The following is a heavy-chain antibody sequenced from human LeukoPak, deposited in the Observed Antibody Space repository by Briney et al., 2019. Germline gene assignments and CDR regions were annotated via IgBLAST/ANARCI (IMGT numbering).Heavy chain of an antibody. J-gene: IGHJ4*02. D-gene: IGHD2-15*01. CDR3: ARHSTIGYCSGGSCYGGKYFDY. V-gene: IGHV5-51*01. Sequence: GGSLKISCKGSGYSFTSYWIGWVRQMPGKGLEWMGIIYPGGSDTRYSPSFQGQVTISADKSISTAYMQWSSLKASDTAMYYCARHSTIGYCSGGSCYGGKYFDYWGKGTLVTVSS. CDR2: IYPGGSDT. CDR1: GYSFTSYW.